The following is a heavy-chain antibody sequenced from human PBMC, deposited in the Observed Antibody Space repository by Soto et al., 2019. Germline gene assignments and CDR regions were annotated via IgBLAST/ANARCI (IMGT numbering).Heavy chain of an antibody. CDR2: INHRGNT. J-gene: IGHJ1*01. CDR1: GGSFSGYY. CDR3: ARVVIARRVFQD. Sequence: QVQLQQWGARLLKPSETLSLTCAVYGGSFSGYYWSWIRQPPGKGLQWIGEINHRGNTNYNPSLKSRVTISVDTSKNQFSLRLSSVTAADTAVYYCARVVIARRVFQDWGQGTLVTVSS. D-gene: IGHD3-22*01. V-gene: IGHV4-34*01.